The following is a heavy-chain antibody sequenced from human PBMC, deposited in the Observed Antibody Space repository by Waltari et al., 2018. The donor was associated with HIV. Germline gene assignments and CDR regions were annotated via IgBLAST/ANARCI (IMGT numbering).Heavy chain of an antibody. CDR2: INAGNGNT. CDR3: ASEQYSSDWYDNS. V-gene: IGHV1-3*01. J-gene: IGHJ4*02. Sequence: QVQLVQSGAEVKKPGASVTVSCKASGHPFTRYALHWVRQAPGQRLEWMGWINAGNGNTEYSQQFKGRVTITRDTSASTAYMELSSLRSEDTAVYYCASEQYSSDWYDNSWGQGTLVTVSS. CDR1: GHPFTRYA. D-gene: IGHD6-19*01.